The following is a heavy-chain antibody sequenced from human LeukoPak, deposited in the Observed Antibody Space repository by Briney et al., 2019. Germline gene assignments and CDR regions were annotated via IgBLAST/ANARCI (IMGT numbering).Heavy chain of an antibody. V-gene: IGHV4-39*02. J-gene: IGHJ2*01. CDR2: IYYSGST. CDR3: AREYSSSDWYFDL. Sequence: SETLSLTCTVSGGSISSSSYYWGWIRQPPGKGLEWIGSIYYSGSTYYNPSLKSRVTISVDTSKNQFSLKLSSVTAADTAVYYCAREYSSSDWYFDLWGRGTLVTVSS. CDR1: GGSISSSSYY. D-gene: IGHD6-6*01.